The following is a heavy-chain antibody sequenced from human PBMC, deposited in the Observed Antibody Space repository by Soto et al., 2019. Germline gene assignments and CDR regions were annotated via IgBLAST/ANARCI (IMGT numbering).Heavy chain of an antibody. V-gene: IGHV3-23*01. D-gene: IGHD1-26*01. Sequence: PGGSLRLSCAASGFTFSIFGMSWVRQSPGKGLDWVSAISRSASTTYYEDSVKGRFTISRDNSKNTLYLQMDSLKSDDTAVYYCARAQVSGTIEIGFSVWGQGTLVTVSS. CDR1: GFTFSIFG. CDR2: ISRSASTT. J-gene: IGHJ3*01. CDR3: ARAQVSGTIEIGFSV.